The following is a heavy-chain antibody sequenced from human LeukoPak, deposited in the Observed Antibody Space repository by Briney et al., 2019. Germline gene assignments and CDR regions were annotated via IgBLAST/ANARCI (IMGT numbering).Heavy chain of an antibody. D-gene: IGHD6-19*01. J-gene: IGHJ4*02. CDR2: TFYTGST. CDR1: GGSISRRADY. Sequence: SETLSLTCTVSGGSISRRADYWGWLRQPPGKGPEWIGSTFYTGSTYYNSSLQIRVTISVDASKNQFSLELTSVTAADTAVYYFASSADPHSSGWYYFDYWGQGTLVSVSS. CDR3: ASSADPHSSGWYYFDY. V-gene: IGHV4-39*01.